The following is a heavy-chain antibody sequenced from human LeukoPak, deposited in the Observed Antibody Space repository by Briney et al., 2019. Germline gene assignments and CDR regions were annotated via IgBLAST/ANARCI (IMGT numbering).Heavy chain of an antibody. CDR2: IYYSGST. Sequence: SETLSVTCTVSGGSVNSGDYYWSWIRQHPGKGLEWIGSIYYSGSTYYNPSLKSRVTISVGTSKNQFSLKLSSVTAADTALYFCAAAYTSSWPNFDYWGQGTLVTVSS. J-gene: IGHJ4*02. CDR1: GGSVNSGDYY. D-gene: IGHD6-13*01. V-gene: IGHV4-39*01. CDR3: AAAYTSSWPNFDY.